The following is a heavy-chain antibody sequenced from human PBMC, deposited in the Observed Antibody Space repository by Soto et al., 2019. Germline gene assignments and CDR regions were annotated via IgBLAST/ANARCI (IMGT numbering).Heavy chain of an antibody. CDR2: INAGNGNT. Sequence: ASVKVSCKASGYTFTSYAMHWVRQAPGQRLEWMGWINAGNGNTKYSQKFQGRVTITRDTSASTAYMELSSLRPEDTAVYYCARHPDRGENWFDPWGQGTLVTVSS. CDR3: ARHPDRGENWFDP. D-gene: IGHD2-21*01. CDR1: GYTFTSYA. V-gene: IGHV1-3*01. J-gene: IGHJ5*02.